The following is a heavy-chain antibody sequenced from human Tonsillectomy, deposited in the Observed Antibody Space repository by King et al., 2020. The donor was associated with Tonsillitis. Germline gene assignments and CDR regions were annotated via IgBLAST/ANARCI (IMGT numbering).Heavy chain of an antibody. CDR3: AKDIAPQYCSCISCYTENWFDP. D-gene: IGHD2-2*02. Sequence: VQLVESGGGLVQPGRSLRLSCAASGFTFDDYAMHWVRQAPGKGLEWVSGINCNSGHIDYADSVKGRFTISRDNAKNSLYLQMNSLRPEDTALYYCAKDIAPQYCSCISCYTENWFDPWGQGTLVTVSS. J-gene: IGHJ5*02. CDR2: INCNSGHI. V-gene: IGHV3-9*01. CDR1: GFTFDDYA.